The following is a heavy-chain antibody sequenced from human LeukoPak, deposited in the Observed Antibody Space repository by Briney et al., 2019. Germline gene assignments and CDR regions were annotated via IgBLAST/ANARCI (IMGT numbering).Heavy chain of an antibody. CDR3: ARDVGTGWYYAFDI. J-gene: IGHJ3*02. D-gene: IGHD6-19*01. V-gene: IGHV4-61*02. CDR1: GGSISSGSYY. CDR2: IYTSGST. Sequence: SQTLSLTCTVSGGSISSGSYYWSWIRQPAGKGLEWIGRIYTSGSTNYNPSLKSRVTISVDTSKNQFSLKLSSVTAADTAVYYCARDVGTGWYYAFDIWGQGTLVTVSS.